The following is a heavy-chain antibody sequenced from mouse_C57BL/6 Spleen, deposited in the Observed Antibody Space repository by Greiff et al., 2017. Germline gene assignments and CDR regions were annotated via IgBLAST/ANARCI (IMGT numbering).Heavy chain of an antibody. V-gene: IGHV14-4*01. J-gene: IGHJ3*01. CDR1: GFNIKDDY. Sequence: EVKLQESGAELVRPGASVKLSCTASGFNIKDDYMHWVQQRPEQGLEWIGWIDTENGDTEYASKFQGQATITADPSSNTAYLQLSRLTSEDTAVYYCTTGAWFSYWGQGTLVTVSA. CDR3: TTGAWFSY. CDR2: IDTENGDT.